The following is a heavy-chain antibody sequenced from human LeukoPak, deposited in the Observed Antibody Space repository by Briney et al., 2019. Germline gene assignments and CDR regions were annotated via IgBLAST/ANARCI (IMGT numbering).Heavy chain of an antibody. CDR3: ARVSIFGVVIANDY. Sequence: GGSLRLSCAASGFTFGGYTMSWVRQAPGKGLQWVSTITSGGDYMYYADPVKGRFTISRDDSKNSLCLHMNSLRAEDTAVYYCARVSIFGVVIANDYWGQGTVVTVSS. CDR2: ITSGGDYM. CDR1: GFTFGGYT. V-gene: IGHV3-21*01. J-gene: IGHJ4*02. D-gene: IGHD3-16*02.